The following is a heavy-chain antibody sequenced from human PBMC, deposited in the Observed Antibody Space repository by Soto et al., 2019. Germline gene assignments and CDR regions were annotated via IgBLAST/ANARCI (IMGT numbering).Heavy chain of an antibody. Sequence: EVQLVESGGGLVQPGGSLRLSCAASGFTFSSYSMNWVRQAPGKGLEWVSYISSSSSTIYYADSVKGRFTISRDNAKNSLYLQMNSLRDEDTSEYYYARDLEVKGYFDYWGQGTLVTVSS. V-gene: IGHV3-48*02. D-gene: IGHD3-3*01. J-gene: IGHJ4*02. CDR3: ARDLEVKGYFDY. CDR1: GFTFSSYS. CDR2: ISSSSSTI.